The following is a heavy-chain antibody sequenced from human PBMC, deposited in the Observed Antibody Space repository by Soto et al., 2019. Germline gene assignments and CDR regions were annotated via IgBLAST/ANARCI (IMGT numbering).Heavy chain of an antibody. CDR2: IRRNAYGGTT. CDR1: GFTFGYYA. D-gene: IGHD3-16*01. Sequence: GGSLRLSCTTSGFTFGYYALSWVRQAPGKGLEWVGFIRRNAYGGTTDYAASVKGRFTISRDDSKSIAYLQMNSLRTEDTALCYCTRASSLDFDFWGQGTLVTVSS. CDR3: TRASSLDFDF. V-gene: IGHV3-49*04. J-gene: IGHJ4*02.